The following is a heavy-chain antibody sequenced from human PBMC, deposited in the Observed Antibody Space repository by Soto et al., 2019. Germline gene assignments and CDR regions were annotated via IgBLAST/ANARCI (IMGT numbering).Heavy chain of an antibody. CDR3: ARASVWGNAFDI. J-gene: IGHJ3*02. Sequence: SETLSLTCTVSGGSISSYYWSWIRQPPGKGLEWIGYIYYSGSTNYNPSLKSRVTISVDTSKNQFSLKLSSVTAADTAVYYCARASVWGNAFDIWGQGTMVAVSS. CDR2: IYYSGST. V-gene: IGHV4-59*01. D-gene: IGHD7-27*01. CDR1: GGSISSYY.